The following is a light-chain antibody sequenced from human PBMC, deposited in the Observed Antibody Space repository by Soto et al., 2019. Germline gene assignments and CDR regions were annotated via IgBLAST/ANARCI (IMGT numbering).Light chain of an antibody. CDR1: QSIEMH. V-gene: IGKV1-39*01. CDR2: AAS. CDR3: RQSCSVPII. J-gene: IGKJ5*01. Sequence: DIQMTQSPSSLSASVGDRVTITCRASQSIEMHLNWYQQKPGKAPKFLSHAASRLQSGVPSRFSGSGSGTDFTLIINRLQPEDFATYYCRQSCSVPIIFGQGKRLQIK.